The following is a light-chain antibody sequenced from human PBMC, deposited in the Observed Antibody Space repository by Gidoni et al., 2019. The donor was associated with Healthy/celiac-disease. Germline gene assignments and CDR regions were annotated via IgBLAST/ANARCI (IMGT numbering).Light chain of an antibody. CDR1: QRSSSW. V-gene: IGKV1-5*03. J-gene: IGKJ1*01. Sequence: PTTLAASVGDRVTITCRASQRSSSWLAWYQQKPGKAPKLLIYKASSLESGVPSRFSGSGSGTEFTLTISSLQPDDFATYYCQQYNSYPWTFGQGTKVEIK. CDR2: KAS. CDR3: QQYNSYPWT.